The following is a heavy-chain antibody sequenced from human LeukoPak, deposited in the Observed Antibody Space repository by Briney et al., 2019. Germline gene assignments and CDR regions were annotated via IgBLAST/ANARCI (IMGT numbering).Heavy chain of an antibody. CDR2: IKQDGSEK. Sequence: PGGSLRLSCAASGFTFSSYWMSWIRQAPGKGLEWVANIKQDGSEKYYVDSVKGRFTISRDNAKNSLYLQMNSLRAEDTAVYYCARDLIPGYDFWSGYVGAFDYWGQGTLVTVSS. CDR1: GFTFSSYW. D-gene: IGHD3-3*01. CDR3: ARDLIPGYDFWSGYVGAFDY. J-gene: IGHJ4*02. V-gene: IGHV3-7*01.